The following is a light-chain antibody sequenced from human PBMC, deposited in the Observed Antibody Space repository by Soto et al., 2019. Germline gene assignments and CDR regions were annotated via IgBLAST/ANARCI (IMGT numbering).Light chain of an antibody. CDR2: SNN. CDR3: AAWDDSLNGHVV. Sequence: QSVLTQPPSASGTPGQRVTISCSGSSSNIGSNTVNWYQQLPGTAPKLLIYSNNQRPSGVPDRFSCSKSGTSASLAISGLRSEDEADYYCAAWDDSLNGHVVFGGGTKLTVL. CDR1: SSNIGSNT. J-gene: IGLJ2*01. V-gene: IGLV1-44*01.